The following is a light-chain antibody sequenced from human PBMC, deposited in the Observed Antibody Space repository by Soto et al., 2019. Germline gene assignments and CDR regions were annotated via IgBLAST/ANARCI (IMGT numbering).Light chain of an antibody. J-gene: IGKJ1*01. CDR3: QQYKDWPPWT. CDR2: GAS. V-gene: IGKV3-15*01. Sequence: EIVMTQSPATLSVSPGEGATLSCRSSQSISNSLAWYQQKPGQAPRLLIYGASTRATGIPARFSGSGSGTEFTLTITSLQSEDFAVYYCQQYKDWPPWTFGQGTKLDIK. CDR1: QSISNS.